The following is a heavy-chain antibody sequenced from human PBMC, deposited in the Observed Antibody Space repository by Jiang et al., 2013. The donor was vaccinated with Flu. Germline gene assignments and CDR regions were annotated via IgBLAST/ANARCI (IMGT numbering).Heavy chain of an antibody. CDR1: GYTFTNYY. D-gene: IGHD6-19*01. J-gene: IGHJ3*01. CDR3: AREIAVADAFDV. V-gene: IGHV1-46*01. Sequence: GAEVKKPGASVKVSCKASGYTFTNYYIHWVRQAPGQGLEWMGIINPSGGDTVNAQKFQGSVTMTRDTSTSTVYMELSSLRSEDTAVYYCAREIAVADAFDVWGPGTMLTVSS. CDR2: INPSGGDT.